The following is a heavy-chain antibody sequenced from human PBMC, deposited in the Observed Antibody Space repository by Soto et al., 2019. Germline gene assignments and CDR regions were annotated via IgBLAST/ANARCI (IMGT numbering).Heavy chain of an antibody. CDR1: GFTFTSSA. D-gene: IGHD2-15*01. CDR2: IVVGSGNT. CDR3: AADKGFREYCSGGSCLYYYYYMDV. Sequence: SVKVSCKASGFTFTSSAMQWVRQARGQRLEWIGWIVVGSGNTNYAQKFQERVTITRDMSTSTAYMELSSLRSEDTAVYYCAADKGFREYCSGGSCLYYYYYMDVWGKGTTVTVSS. J-gene: IGHJ6*03. V-gene: IGHV1-58*02.